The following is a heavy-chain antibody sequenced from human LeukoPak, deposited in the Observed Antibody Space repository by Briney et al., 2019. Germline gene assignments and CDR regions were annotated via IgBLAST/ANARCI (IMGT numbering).Heavy chain of an antibody. Sequence: ASVKVACMAAGYTFTGYYMHWVRQAPGHGLEWMGWINPNSGGTNYAQKFQGRVTMTRDTSISTAYMELSRLRSDDTAVYYCARDGSYSSSWEFDPWGQGTLVTVSS. V-gene: IGHV1-2*02. CDR1: GYTFTGYY. CDR2: INPNSGGT. D-gene: IGHD6-13*01. J-gene: IGHJ5*02. CDR3: ARDGSYSSSWEFDP.